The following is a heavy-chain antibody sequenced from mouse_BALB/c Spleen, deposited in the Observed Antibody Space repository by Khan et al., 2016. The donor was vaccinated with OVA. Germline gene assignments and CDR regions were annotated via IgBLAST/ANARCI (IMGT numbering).Heavy chain of an antibody. CDR2: IWSDGST. D-gene: IGHD2-10*01. CDR3: ARQPYYHYNIMDY. V-gene: IGHV2-6-1*01. Sequence: VQLQESGPGLVAPSQSLSITCTISGFSLTNYGVHWVRQPQGKGLGWLVGIWSDGSTTYNSALKSRLTISKDNSKSQVFLKMNSLQTDDTAVYFCARQPYYHYNIMDYWGQGTSVTVSS. CDR1: GFSLTNYG. J-gene: IGHJ4*01.